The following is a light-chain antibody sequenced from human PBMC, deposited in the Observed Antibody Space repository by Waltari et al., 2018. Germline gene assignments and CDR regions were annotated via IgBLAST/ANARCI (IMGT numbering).Light chain of an antibody. CDR3: ATWDDSLNGLV. CDR2: SNK. Sequence: QSVLTQPPSASGTPGQRVTISCSGTGSNIGSNSVNWYQQIPGTAPKVLIYSNKRRPSGVPGRFSGSKSGTSASLAISGLQSEDEADYYCATWDDSLNGLVFGGGTRLTVL. J-gene: IGLJ2*01. CDR1: GSNIGSNS. V-gene: IGLV1-44*01.